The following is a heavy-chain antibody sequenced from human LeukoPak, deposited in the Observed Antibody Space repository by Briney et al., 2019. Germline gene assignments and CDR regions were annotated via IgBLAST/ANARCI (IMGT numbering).Heavy chain of an antibody. J-gene: IGHJ6*03. V-gene: IGHV4-61*02. Sequence: PSETLSLTCTVSGGSISSGSYYWSWIRQPAGKGLEWIGRIYTSGSTNYNPSLKSRVTISVDTSKNQFSLKLSSVTAADTAVYYCARSKSYGDYGGNYYYYMDVWGKGTTVTISS. CDR3: ARSKSYGDYGGNYYYYMDV. CDR2: IYTSGST. D-gene: IGHD4-17*01. CDR1: GGSISSGSYY.